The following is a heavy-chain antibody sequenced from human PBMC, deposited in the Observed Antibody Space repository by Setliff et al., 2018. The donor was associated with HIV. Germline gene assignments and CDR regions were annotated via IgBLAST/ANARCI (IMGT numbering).Heavy chain of an antibody. CDR1: GGSFSGYS. Sequence: PSETLSLTCAVYGGSFSGYSWTWIRQSPGKGLEWIGEMNHSEHYYNPSLKSRLTMSIDKSKNQVSLELSSVTAADTAVYYCGRTMTYYYLCMDVWGNGTTVTVSS. CDR2: MNHSEH. CDR3: GRTMTYYYLCMDV. V-gene: IGHV4-34*10. J-gene: IGHJ6*03.